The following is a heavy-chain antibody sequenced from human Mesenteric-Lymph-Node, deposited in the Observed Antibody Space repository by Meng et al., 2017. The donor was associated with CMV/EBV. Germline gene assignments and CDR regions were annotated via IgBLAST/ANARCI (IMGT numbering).Heavy chain of an antibody. CDR2: IYSGGVVR. V-gene: IGHV3-23*03. CDR3: AKDLYQLPPGEYYYYGMDV. D-gene: IGHD2-2*01. Sequence: GESLKISCAASGFAFSTYAMSWVRQAPGKGLEWVSIIYSGGVVRYYADSVKGRFSISRDDSRNTLYLQMNGLRAEDTAVYYCAKDLYQLPPGEYYYYGMDVWGQGTTVTVSS. J-gene: IGHJ6*01. CDR1: GFAFSTYA.